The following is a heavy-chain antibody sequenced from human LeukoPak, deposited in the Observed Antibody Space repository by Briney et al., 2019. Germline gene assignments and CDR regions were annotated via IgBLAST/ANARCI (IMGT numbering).Heavy chain of an antibody. J-gene: IGHJ4*02. CDR1: GFAFSNYW. Sequence: GGSLRLSCAASGFAFSNYWMNCVRQAPGKGLEWVANIKQDGSETYYVDSVKGRFTISRDNAKNSLYLQMSSLRAEDTALYYCCSTNSFSYWGQGTLVTVSS. V-gene: IGHV3-7*01. CDR2: IKQDGSET. CDR3: CSTNSFSY. D-gene: IGHD2-2*01.